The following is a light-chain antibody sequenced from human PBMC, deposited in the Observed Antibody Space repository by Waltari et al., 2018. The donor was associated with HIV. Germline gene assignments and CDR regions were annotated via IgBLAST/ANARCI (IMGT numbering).Light chain of an antibody. CDR1: QSISSY. V-gene: IGKV1-39*01. Sequence: DIQMTQSPSSLSASVGDRVTITCRASQSISSYLNWYQQKPGKAPKLLIYAAYSLQSGVPSMFSGCGSGTDFTLTISSLQPEDFATYYCQQSYSTPPITFGQGTRLEIK. CDR3: QQSYSTPPIT. J-gene: IGKJ5*01. CDR2: AAY.